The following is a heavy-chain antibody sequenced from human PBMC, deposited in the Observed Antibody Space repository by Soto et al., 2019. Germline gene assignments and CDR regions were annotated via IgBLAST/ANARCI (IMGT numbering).Heavy chain of an antibody. V-gene: IGHV3-15*05. CDR1: GFTFSNAW. CDR3: VNMMIARGGFDF. D-gene: IGHD2-21*01. J-gene: IGHJ4*02. Sequence: PGGSLRLSCAASGFTFSNAWMSWVRQAPGKGLEWVGLIKKKADGGTAGYSAPVKGRFTISRDDSKNTVYLQMSSLRPDDTAVYYCVNMMIARGGFDFWGQGTQVTVSS. CDR2: IKKKADGGTA.